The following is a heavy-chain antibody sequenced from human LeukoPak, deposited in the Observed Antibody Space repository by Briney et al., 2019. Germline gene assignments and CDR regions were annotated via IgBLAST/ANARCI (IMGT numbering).Heavy chain of an antibody. CDR3: APTYYDHVWAFDI. J-gene: IGHJ3*02. D-gene: IGHD3-16*01. CDR1: EFTFGDYT. CDR2: IRSKAYGGTT. Sequence: PGRSLRLSCTASEFTFGDYTMSWVRQAPGKGLEWVSFIRSKAYGGTTEYAASVKGRFTISRDDSRSIAYLQMNSLKTEDTAVYYCAPTYYDHVWAFDIWGQGTVVTVSS. V-gene: IGHV3-49*04.